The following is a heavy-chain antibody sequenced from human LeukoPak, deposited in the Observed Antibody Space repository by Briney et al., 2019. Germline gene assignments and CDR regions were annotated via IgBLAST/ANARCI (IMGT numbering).Heavy chain of an antibody. V-gene: IGHV1-8*03. Sequence: GASVKVSCTASGYTFTSYDINWVRQATGQGLEWMGWMNPNSGNTGYAQKFQGRVTITRNTSISTAYMELSSLRSDDTAVYYCAREEDEGDWFDPWGQGTLVTVSS. CDR3: AREEDEGDWFDP. J-gene: IGHJ5*02. D-gene: IGHD3-16*01. CDR2: MNPNSGNT. CDR1: GYTFTSYD.